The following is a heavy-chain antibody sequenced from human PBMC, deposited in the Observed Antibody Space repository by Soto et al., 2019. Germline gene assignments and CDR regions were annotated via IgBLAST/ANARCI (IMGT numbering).Heavy chain of an antibody. Sequence: QVQLQESGPGLVRPSETLSLTCTVSGGSISRNYWTWIRQPPGKGLEWIGYVYYTGSTNYNPSLKSRVTISVDTSKNQFSLKLSSVTAADTAVYYCARGGQRWLASGFDYWGQGTLVTVSS. CDR1: GGSISRNY. D-gene: IGHD6-19*01. V-gene: IGHV4-59*01. CDR3: ARGGQRWLASGFDY. CDR2: VYYTGST. J-gene: IGHJ4*02.